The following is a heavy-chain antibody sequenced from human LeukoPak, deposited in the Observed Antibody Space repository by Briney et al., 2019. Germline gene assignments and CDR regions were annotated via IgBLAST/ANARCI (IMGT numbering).Heavy chain of an antibody. CDR3: ARSRGIVVPAAMFDY. V-gene: IGHV3-33*01. CDR1: GFTFSSYG. D-gene: IGHD2-2*01. CDR2: TWYDGSNK. J-gene: IGHJ4*02. Sequence: GRSLRLSCAASGFTFSSYGMHWVRQAPGKGLEWVAVTWYDGSNKYYADSVKGRFTISRDNSKNTLYLQMNSLRAEDTAVYYYARSRGIVVPAAMFDYWGQGTLVTVSS.